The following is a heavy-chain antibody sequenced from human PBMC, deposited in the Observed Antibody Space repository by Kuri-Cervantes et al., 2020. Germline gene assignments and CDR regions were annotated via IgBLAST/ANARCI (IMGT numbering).Heavy chain of an antibody. CDR1: GGSISSGDYY. J-gene: IGHJ3*02. CDR2: INHSGST. D-gene: IGHD3-22*01. CDR3: AKYYYDSSGWWLDAFDI. Sequence: SETLSLTCTVSGGSISSGDYYWSWIRQPPGKGLEWIGVINHSGSTNYNPSLKSRVTVSVDTSKNQFSLKLSSVTAAVTAVYYCAKYYYDSSGWWLDAFDIWGQGTMVTVSS. V-gene: IGHV4-39*07.